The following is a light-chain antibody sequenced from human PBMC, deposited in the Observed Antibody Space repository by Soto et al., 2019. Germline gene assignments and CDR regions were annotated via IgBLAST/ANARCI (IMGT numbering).Light chain of an antibody. CDR2: WAS. CDR1: QTVFHSSYNKDF. Sequence: DIVMTQSPVSLSVSLGERATINCKSSQTVFHSSYNKDFLAWYQQKLGQPPKLLFYWASTRESGVPARFSGGGSGTDFSLTISSLQAEDVAVYYCQQYYSSLTFGQGTKLEIK. J-gene: IGKJ2*01. CDR3: QQYYSSLT. V-gene: IGKV4-1*01.